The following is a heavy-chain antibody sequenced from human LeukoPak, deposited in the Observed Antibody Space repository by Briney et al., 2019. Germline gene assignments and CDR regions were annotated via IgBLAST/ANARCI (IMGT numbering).Heavy chain of an antibody. V-gene: IGHV4-34*01. CDR1: GGSFSGYY. Sequence: SETLSLTCAVYGGSFSGYYWSWIRQPPGKGLEWIGEINHSGSTNYNPSLKSRVTISVDTSKNQFSLKPSSVTAADTAVYYCARGMGRSIFNILSSPLYQRGLPSPNGFAPGGQGPLVPVSS. CDR2: INHSGST. CDR3: ARGMGRSIFNILSSPLYQRGLPSPNGFAP. J-gene: IGHJ5*02. D-gene: IGHD3-3*01.